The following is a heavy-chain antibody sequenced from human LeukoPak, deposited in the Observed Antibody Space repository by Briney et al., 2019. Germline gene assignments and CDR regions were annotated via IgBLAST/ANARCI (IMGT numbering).Heavy chain of an antibody. CDR2: IASKTDGGAT. CDR3: TTGIRGD. Sequence: GGSLRLSCSASGLTVTNACMNWVRQAPGEGLDWVGRIASKTDGGATDYAAPVKGRFTISRDDSKNTLNLQMNSLKTEDTAVYYCTTGIRGDWGQGTLVTVSS. J-gene: IGHJ4*02. V-gene: IGHV3-15*07. CDR1: GLTVTNAC. D-gene: IGHD3-10*01.